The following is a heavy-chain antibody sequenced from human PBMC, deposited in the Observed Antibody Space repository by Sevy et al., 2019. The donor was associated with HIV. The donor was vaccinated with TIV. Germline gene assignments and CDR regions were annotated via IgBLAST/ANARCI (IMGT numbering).Heavy chain of an antibody. CDR2: INAISSNI. Sequence: GGSLRLSCAASGFTFSSYAMNWVRQAPGKGLEWVSSINAISSNIYYADSVKGRFTISRDNAENSLYLQMNSVRAEDTAVYYCARDWVSGDDAVYGYWGQGTLVTVSS. V-gene: IGHV3-21*01. CDR3: ARDWVSGDDAVYGY. J-gene: IGHJ4*02. D-gene: IGHD2-21*01. CDR1: GFTFSSYA.